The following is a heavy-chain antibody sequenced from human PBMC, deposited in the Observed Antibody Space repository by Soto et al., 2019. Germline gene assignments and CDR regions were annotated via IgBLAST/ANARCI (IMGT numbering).Heavy chain of an antibody. D-gene: IGHD6-19*01. Sequence: PGGSLRLSCAASGFTVSSNYMSWVRQAPGKGLEWVSVIYSGGSTYYADSVKGRFTISRDNSKNTLYLQMNSLRAEDTAVYYCARRLTNLAVSGRPRAGAFDIRGQGTMVPGSS. CDR2: IYSGGST. J-gene: IGHJ3*02. CDR3: ARRLTNLAVSGRPRAGAFDI. V-gene: IGHV3-53*01. CDR1: GFTVSSNY.